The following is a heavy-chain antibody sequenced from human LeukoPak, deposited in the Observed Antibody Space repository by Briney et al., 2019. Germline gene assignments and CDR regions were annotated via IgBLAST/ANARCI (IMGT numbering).Heavy chain of an antibody. Sequence: SETLSLTCTVSGGSISGYYWSWIRQPPGKGLEWIGYIYHSGSTNYNPSLKSRVTISVDTSKNQFSLKLRSVTAADTAVYYCARRLARRGYGDYCDYWGQGTLVTVSS. CDR3: ARRLARRGYGDYCDY. D-gene: IGHD4-17*01. J-gene: IGHJ4*02. V-gene: IGHV4-59*08. CDR1: GGSISGYY. CDR2: IYHSGST.